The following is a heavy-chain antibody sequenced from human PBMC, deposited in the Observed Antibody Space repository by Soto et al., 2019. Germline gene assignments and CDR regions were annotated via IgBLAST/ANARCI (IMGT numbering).Heavy chain of an antibody. V-gene: IGHV1-18*01. D-gene: IGHD3-16*01. CDR2: INTYNGNT. Sequence: QVQLVQSRAEVKNPGASVKVSCKASGYSFTRYGIAWARQAPGQGLEWMGWINTYNGNTNYAQNLQGRVTLTTDTSTSTAYRELTSLRSNDTAIYYCAMVDVYVTPSPQDVWGQGTTVIVPS. CDR1: GYSFTRYG. CDR3: AMVDVYVTPSPQDV. J-gene: IGHJ6*02.